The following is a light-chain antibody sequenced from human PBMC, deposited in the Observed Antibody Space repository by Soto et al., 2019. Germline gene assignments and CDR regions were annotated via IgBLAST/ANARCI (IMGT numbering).Light chain of an antibody. CDR3: QQRSNWPLT. CDR2: DAS. CDR1: ESISSY. V-gene: IGKV3-11*01. J-gene: IGKJ4*01. Sequence: EIVLTQSPGTLSLSPGERATLSCRASESISSYVAWYQQRPGQAPRLLIYDASTRATGIPARFTGSGSGTDFTLTIDSLEPEDFAVYYCQQRSNWPLTFGGGTRVEIK.